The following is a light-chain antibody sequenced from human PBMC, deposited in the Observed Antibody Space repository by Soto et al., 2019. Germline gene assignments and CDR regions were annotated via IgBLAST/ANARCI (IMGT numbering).Light chain of an antibody. CDR3: QQYNSWPPIT. V-gene: IGKV3-15*01. Sequence: EIVMTQSPDTLSVSLGEEVTLSRRSSQSVPSRIAWYQQKPGQAPSLLIYGASTRATGVPDRFSGTGSGTEFTLTISSLKSEDYAVYYCQQYNSWPPITFGQGTKLDIK. J-gene: IGKJ5*01. CDR2: GAS. CDR1: QSVPSR.